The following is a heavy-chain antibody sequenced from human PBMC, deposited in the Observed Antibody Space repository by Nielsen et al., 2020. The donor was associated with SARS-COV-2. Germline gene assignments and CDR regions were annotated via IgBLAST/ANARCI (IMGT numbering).Heavy chain of an antibody. CDR3: ARGGVEYCSSTSCYWFDP. V-gene: IGHV4-4*02. CDR1: GGSISSSNW. J-gene: IGHJ5*02. CDR2: IYHSGST. Sequence: SETLSLTCAVSGGSISSSNWWSWVRQPPGKGLEWIGEIYHSGSTNYNPSLKSRVTISVDKSKNQFSLKLSSVTAADTAVYYCARGGVEYCSSTSCYWFDPWGQGTLVTVSS. D-gene: IGHD2-2*01.